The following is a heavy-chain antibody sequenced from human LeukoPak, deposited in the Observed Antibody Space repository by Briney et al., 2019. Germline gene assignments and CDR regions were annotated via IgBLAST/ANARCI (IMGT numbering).Heavy chain of an antibody. V-gene: IGHV4-30-2*01. Sequence: TPSETLSLTCAVSGGSISTGGYSWSWIRQPPGKGLEWIGYIHYSGSTYYNPSLKSRVTISVDRSKNQFSLKLSSVTAADTAVYYCARGWDSPLRFDYWGQGTLVTVSS. CDR1: GGSISTGGYS. CDR2: IHYSGST. J-gene: IGHJ4*02. CDR3: ARGWDSPLRFDY. D-gene: IGHD3-3*01.